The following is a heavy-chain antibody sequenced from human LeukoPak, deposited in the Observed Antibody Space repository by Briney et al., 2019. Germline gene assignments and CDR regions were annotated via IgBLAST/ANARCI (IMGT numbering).Heavy chain of an antibody. V-gene: IGHV4-31*03. Sequence: RSETQSLTCTVSGGSISSGGYYWSWIRQHPGKGLEWIGYIYYSGSTYYNPTLKSRVTISVDTSKNQFSLKLSSVTAADTAVYYCARVRGCSGVDCDYYFDYWGQGTLLTLSP. D-gene: IGHD2-21*02. J-gene: IGHJ4*02. CDR2: IYYSGST. CDR1: GGSISSGGYY. CDR3: ARVRGCSGVDCDYYFDY.